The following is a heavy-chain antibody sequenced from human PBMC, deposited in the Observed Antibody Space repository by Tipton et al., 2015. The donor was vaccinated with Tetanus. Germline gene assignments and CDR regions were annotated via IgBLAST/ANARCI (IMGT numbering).Heavy chain of an antibody. CDR3: ARGTGDY. CDR2: IHYSGDT. D-gene: IGHD1-14*01. Sequence: TLSLTCNVSGGSISSGEYYWSWIRRHPGKGLEWIGSIHYSGDTHSHPSLKSRVTMSVDTSKNQFSLKLSSVTAADTAVYYCARGTGDYWGQGTLVTVSS. CDR1: GGSISSGEYY. J-gene: IGHJ4*02. V-gene: IGHV4-31*03.